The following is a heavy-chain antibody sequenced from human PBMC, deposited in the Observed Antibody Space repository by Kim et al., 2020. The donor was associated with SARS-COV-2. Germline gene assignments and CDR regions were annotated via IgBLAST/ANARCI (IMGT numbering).Heavy chain of an antibody. D-gene: IGHD2-15*01. V-gene: IGHV3-30*04. Sequence: GGSLRLSCAASGFTFSSYAMHWVRQAPGKGLEWVAVISYDGSNKYYADSVKGRFTISRDNSKNTLYLQMNSLRAEDTAVYYCARCGGNDYYYGMDVWGQG. CDR3: ARCGGNDYYYGMDV. CDR2: ISYDGSNK. CDR1: GFTFSSYA. J-gene: IGHJ6*02.